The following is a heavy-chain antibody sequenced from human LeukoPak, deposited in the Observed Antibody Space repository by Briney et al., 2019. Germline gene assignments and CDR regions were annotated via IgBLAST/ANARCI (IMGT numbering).Heavy chain of an antibody. V-gene: IGHV1-2*02. J-gene: IGHJ4*02. D-gene: IGHD6-19*01. CDR1: GYTFTGYY. Sequence: PGASVKVSCKASGYTFTGYYMHWVRQAPGQGLEWMGWINPNSGGTNYAQKFQGRVTMTRDTSISTAYMELSRLRSDDTAVYYCARGGYSGGWYFSFDYWGQGTLVTVSS. CDR2: INPNSGGT. CDR3: ARGGYSGGWYFSFDY.